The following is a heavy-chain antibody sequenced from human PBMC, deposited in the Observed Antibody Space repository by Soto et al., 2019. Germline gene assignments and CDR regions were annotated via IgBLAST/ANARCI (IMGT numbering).Heavy chain of an antibody. CDR2: ISSNGDTI. Sequence: QGPLVQSGGGFVKPGGSLRLSCAASGFTFSDSYLTWIRQAPGRGLEWVAYISSNGDTIYYADSLKGRITIYRDNDQKSLYLHMSGLRAEDTAIYYCAREAHRFLESSSVFGLDIWCQGTAVTVSS. CDR3: AREAHRFLESSSVFGLDI. CDR1: GFTFSDSY. V-gene: IGHV3-11*01. D-gene: IGHD3-3*01. J-gene: IGHJ3*02.